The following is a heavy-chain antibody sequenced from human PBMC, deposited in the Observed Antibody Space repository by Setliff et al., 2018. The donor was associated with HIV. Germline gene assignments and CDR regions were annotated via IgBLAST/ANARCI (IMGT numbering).Heavy chain of an antibody. V-gene: IGHV1-2*02. CDR3: AQLGMVDDFDY. Sequence: GASVKVSCKASGYSFTDYYIHWVRQAPGQGLEWMGWINPKSDGTNYAQKLQGRVTMTTDTSTSTAYMELRSLRSDDTAVYYCAQLGMVDDFDYWGQGTLVTVSS. CDR2: INPKSDGT. CDR1: GYSFTDYY. D-gene: IGHD1-1*01. J-gene: IGHJ4*02.